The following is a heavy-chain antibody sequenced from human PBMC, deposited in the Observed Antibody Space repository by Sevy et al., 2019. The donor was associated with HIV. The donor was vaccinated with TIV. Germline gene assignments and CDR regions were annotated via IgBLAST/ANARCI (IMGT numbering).Heavy chain of an antibody. D-gene: IGHD4-17*01. CDR3: ARGGRDYEHAFDI. Sequence: DSVKVSCKASGYTFTSYDINWVRQATGQGLERMGWMNPNSGNTGYAQKFQGRVTITRNTPISTAYMELSSLRSEDTAVYYCARGGRDYEHAFDIWGQGTMVAVSS. CDR1: GYTFTSYD. J-gene: IGHJ3*02. CDR2: MNPNSGNT. V-gene: IGHV1-8*03.